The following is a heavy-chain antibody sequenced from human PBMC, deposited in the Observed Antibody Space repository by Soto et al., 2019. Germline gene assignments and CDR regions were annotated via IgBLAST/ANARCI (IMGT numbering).Heavy chain of an antibody. Sequence: QVQLVQSGAEVKKPGSSVKVSCKASGGTFSSYAISWVRQAPGQGLEWMGGIIPIFGTANYAQKFQGRVTIPGDESKSTAYMELSSLSSEDQAVYYCARPLSYCGYNFDYWGQGTLVSVSS. CDR3: ARPLSYCGYNFDY. V-gene: IGHV1-69*01. CDR1: GGTFSSYA. D-gene: IGHD5-12*01. CDR2: IIPIFGTA. J-gene: IGHJ4*02.